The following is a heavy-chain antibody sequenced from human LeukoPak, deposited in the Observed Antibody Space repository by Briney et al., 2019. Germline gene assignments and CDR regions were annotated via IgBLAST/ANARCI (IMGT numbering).Heavy chain of an antibody. CDR3: ARDSWVSSGSNYFDY. J-gene: IGHJ4*02. Sequence: GASVKVSCKASGYTFTSYGISWVRQAPGQGLEWLGWISAYNGNTNYAQKLQGRVTMTTDTSTSTAFMELRSLRSYDAAVYYCARDSWVSSGSNYFDYWGQGTLVTVPS. D-gene: IGHD3-22*01. CDR2: ISAYNGNT. V-gene: IGHV1-18*01. CDR1: GYTFTSYG.